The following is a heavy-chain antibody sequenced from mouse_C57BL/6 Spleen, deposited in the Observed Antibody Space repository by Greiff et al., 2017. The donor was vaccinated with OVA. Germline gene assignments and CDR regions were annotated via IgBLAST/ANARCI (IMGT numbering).Heavy chain of an antibody. CDR3: TRSLTTVVARAY. CDR2: IDPEDGDT. Sequence: VQLQQSGAELVWPGASVKLSCTASGFNIKDYYMHWVKQRPEQGLEWIGRIDPEDGDTEYAPKFQGKATMTADTSSNTAYLQLSSLTSEDTAVYYCTRSLTTVVARAYWGQGTLVTVSA. CDR1: GFNIKDYY. V-gene: IGHV14-1*01. D-gene: IGHD1-1*01. J-gene: IGHJ3*01.